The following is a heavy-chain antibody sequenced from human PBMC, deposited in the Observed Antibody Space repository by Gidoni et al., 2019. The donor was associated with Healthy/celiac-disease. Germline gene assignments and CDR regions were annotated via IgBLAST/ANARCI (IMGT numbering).Heavy chain of an antibody. D-gene: IGHD2-2*02. J-gene: IGHJ6*03. CDR1: GYTFTGYY. Sequence: QVQLVQSGAEVKKPGASVKVSCKASGYTFTGYYMHWVRQAPGQGLEWMGWINPNSGGTNYAQKFQGRATMTRDTSISTAYMELSRLRSDDTAVYYCARGPPVRGYCSSTSCYTYYYYYMDVWGKGTTVTVSS. CDR3: ARGPPVRGYCSSTSCYTYYYYYMDV. V-gene: IGHV1-2*02. CDR2: INPNSGGT.